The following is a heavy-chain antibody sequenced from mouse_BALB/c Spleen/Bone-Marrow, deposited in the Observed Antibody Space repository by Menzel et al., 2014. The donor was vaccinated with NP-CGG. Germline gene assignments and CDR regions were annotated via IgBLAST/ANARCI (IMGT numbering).Heavy chain of an antibody. CDR3: TRDDYDRAWFAY. CDR2: TSSGGSYT. CDR1: GFTFSSYT. D-gene: IGHD2-4*01. V-gene: IGHV5-6-4*01. Sequence: EVMLVESGGGLVKPGGSLKLSCAASGFTFSSYTMSWVRQTPEKRLEWVATTSSGGSYTYYPDSVKGRFTISRDNAKNTLFLQMSSLKSEDTAMYYCTRDDYDRAWFAYWGQGTLVTVSA. J-gene: IGHJ3*01.